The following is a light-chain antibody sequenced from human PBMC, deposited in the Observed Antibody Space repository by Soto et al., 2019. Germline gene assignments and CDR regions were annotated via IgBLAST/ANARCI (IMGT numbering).Light chain of an antibody. CDR1: SSDIGDYNY. V-gene: IGLV2-14*01. Sequence: QSALTQPASMSGSPGQSITTSCTGTSSDIGDYNYVSWYQQRPDEAPKLVIYDVNSRPSGVSDRFSGSKSGNTASLTISGLQTEDEADYYCCSYTSSITYVFGTGTKLTVL. CDR3: CSYTSSITYV. J-gene: IGLJ1*01. CDR2: DVN.